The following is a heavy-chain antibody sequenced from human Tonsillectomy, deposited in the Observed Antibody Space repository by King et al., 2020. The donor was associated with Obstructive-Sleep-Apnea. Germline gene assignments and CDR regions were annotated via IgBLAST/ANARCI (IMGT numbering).Heavy chain of an antibody. CDR1: GYSFNSYW. J-gene: IGHJ4*02. Sequence: QLVQSGAEVKKPGESLKISCKCSGYSFNSYWIGWVRQMPGKGLEWVGVIYPGDSNTRYSPSFQGQVTFSADKSISTAYLQWSSLKASDTAMYYCAKADYSSGWSTFDFWGQGTLVTVSS. CDR2: IYPGDSNT. V-gene: IGHV5-51*01. CDR3: AKADYSSGWSTFDF. D-gene: IGHD6-19*01.